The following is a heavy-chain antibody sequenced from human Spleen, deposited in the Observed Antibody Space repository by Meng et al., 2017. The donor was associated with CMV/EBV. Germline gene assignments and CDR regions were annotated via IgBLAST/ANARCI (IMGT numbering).Heavy chain of an antibody. J-gene: IGHJ4*02. Sequence: GGSLRLSCVASGFTSGIYPMNWVRQAPGKGLEWLSYISSSSRTIYYADSMKGRFTISRDNAKNSLYLQMNSLRVDDTAVYYCTTIDHWGQGTLVTVSS. V-gene: IGHV3-48*04. CDR3: TTIDH. CDR2: ISSSSRTI. CDR1: GFTSGIYP.